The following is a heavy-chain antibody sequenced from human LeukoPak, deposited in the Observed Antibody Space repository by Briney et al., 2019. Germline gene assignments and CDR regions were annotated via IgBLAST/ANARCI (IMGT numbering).Heavy chain of an antibody. Sequence: KGGESLKISCKGSGYSFTSYWIGWVRQMPGKGLEWMGIIYPGDSDTRYSPSFQGQVTISADKSISTAYLQWSSLKASDTAMYYCARHPYCSGGSCYWGGFDIWGQGTMVTVSS. CDR2: IYPGDSDT. J-gene: IGHJ3*02. D-gene: IGHD2-15*01. CDR3: ARHPYCSGGSCYWGGFDI. V-gene: IGHV5-51*01. CDR1: GYSFTSYW.